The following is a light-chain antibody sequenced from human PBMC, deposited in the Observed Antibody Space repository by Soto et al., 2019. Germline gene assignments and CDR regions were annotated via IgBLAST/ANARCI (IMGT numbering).Light chain of an antibody. Sequence: EVVLTQSPATLSLSPGERATLSCRASQSVSSDLAWYQQKPGQAPRLLIYGASTRATDMSGTFSGRGSGTEFTLTISNVRPEDFAVYYCQQYRSWPRTFGQGTKVE. CDR3: QQYRSWPRT. J-gene: IGKJ1*01. CDR2: GAS. V-gene: IGKV3-15*01. CDR1: QSVSSD.